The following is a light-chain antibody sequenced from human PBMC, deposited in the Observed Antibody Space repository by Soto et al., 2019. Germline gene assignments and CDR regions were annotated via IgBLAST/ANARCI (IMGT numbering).Light chain of an antibody. CDR1: SSDVGGYNY. CDR2: EVS. CDR3: ISYTSSSTWV. J-gene: IGLJ3*02. Sequence: QSALTQPASVSGSPGQSITISCTGTSSDVGGYNYVSGYQKHPGKAPKRMIYEVSNRPSGVSDRFSGSRSGNTASLTISGLQAEDESDYYCISYTSSSTWVFGGGTKLTVL. V-gene: IGLV2-14*01.